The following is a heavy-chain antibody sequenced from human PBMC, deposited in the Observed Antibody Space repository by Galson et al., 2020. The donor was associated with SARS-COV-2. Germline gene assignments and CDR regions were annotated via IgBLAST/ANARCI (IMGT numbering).Heavy chain of an antibody. CDR3: AKGHMDV. V-gene: IGHV4-59*01. J-gene: IGHJ6*02. CDR1: DGYIRSYS. CDR2: VYETGST. Sequence: SENLSLTCSVSDGYIRSYSWSWIRQPPRKPLEWIGYVYETGSTLYNPSLMNRVNIPVDKSKNQFSLKLNSVTAADTAVYYCAKGHMDVWGQGTMVTVPS.